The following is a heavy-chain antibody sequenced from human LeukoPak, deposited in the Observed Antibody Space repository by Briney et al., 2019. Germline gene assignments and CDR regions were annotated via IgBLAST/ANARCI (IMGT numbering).Heavy chain of an antibody. CDR3: ARPPHGY. Sequence: PGGSLRLSCAASGFPFSSYAMSWFRQTPGKGLEWVSSIIASGGTTYYADSVKGRFTISRDNSKNTVYLQMNTLRAEDTAVYYCARPPHGYWGQGTLVTVSS. CDR2: IIASGGTT. D-gene: IGHD1-14*01. J-gene: IGHJ4*02. V-gene: IGHV3-23*01. CDR1: GFPFSSYA.